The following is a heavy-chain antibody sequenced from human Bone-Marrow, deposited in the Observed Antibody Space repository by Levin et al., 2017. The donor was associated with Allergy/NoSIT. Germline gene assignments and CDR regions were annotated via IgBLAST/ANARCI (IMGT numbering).Heavy chain of an antibody. J-gene: IGHJ3*02. CDR3: ASLLVSGGYFLPNTDAFDI. Sequence: SCAASGFTFSSYSMNWVRQAPGKGLEWVSSISSSSSYIYYADSVKGRFTISRDNAKNSLYLQMNSLRAEDTAVYYCASLLVSGGYFLPNTDAFDIWGQGTMVTVSS. CDR1: GFTFSSYS. V-gene: IGHV3-21*01. CDR2: ISSSSSYI. D-gene: IGHD2-15*01.